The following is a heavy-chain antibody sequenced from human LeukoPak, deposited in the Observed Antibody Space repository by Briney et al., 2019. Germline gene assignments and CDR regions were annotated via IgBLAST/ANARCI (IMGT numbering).Heavy chain of an antibody. CDR3: ARSLIDYGGSYDAFDI. J-gene: IGHJ3*02. V-gene: IGHV1-24*01. CDR1: GYTLTELS. D-gene: IGHD4-23*01. CDR2: FDPEDGET. Sequence: ASVKVSCKVSGYTLTELSMHWVRQAPGKGLEWMGGFDPEDGETIYAQKFQGRVTINADRSTSTAYMELSSLRSEDTAVYYCARSLIDYGGSYDAFDIWGQGTMVTISS.